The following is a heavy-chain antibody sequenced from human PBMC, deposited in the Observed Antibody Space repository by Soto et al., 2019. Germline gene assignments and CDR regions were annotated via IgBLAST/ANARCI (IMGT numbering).Heavy chain of an antibody. V-gene: IGHV4-34*01. CDR3: ARGLRYCSGGSCLNWFDP. Sequence: QVQLQQWGAGLLKPSETLSLTCAVYGGSFSGYYWCWIRQPPGKGLEWIGEINHSGSTNYNPYLKSRVTISVDTSKNQFSLKLSYVTASDTAVYYCARGLRYCSGGSCLNWFDPWGQGTLVNVSS. J-gene: IGHJ5*02. CDR1: GGSFSGYY. CDR2: INHSGST. D-gene: IGHD2-15*01.